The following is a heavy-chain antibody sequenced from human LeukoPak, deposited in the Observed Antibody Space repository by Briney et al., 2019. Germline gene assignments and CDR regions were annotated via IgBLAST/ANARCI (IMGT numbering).Heavy chain of an antibody. CDR2: IYYSGST. V-gene: IGHV4-59*08. Sequence: PSETLSLTCTVSGGSISSYYWSWIRQPPGKGLEWIGYIYYSGSTNYNPSLNSRVTISADTSKNQISLKLGSVAATDTAVYYCARLHPGDYWGQGTLVTVSS. CDR1: GGSISSYY. D-gene: IGHD7-27*01. CDR3: ARLHPGDY. J-gene: IGHJ4*02.